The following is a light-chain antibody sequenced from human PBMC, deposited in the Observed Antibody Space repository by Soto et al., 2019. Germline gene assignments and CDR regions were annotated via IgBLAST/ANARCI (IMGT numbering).Light chain of an antibody. J-gene: IGKJ5*01. V-gene: IGKV3-15*01. CDR1: QSVNNK. CDR3: QQYKNWPPIT. CDR2: EAS. Sequence: EIVMTQSPATLSVSPGERATLSCRASQSVNNKLAWYQQKPGQAPRLIVFEASIRGTGVPARFSGSGSGTEFTLTISSLQSEDFAVYYCQQYKNWPPITFGQGTRLEIK.